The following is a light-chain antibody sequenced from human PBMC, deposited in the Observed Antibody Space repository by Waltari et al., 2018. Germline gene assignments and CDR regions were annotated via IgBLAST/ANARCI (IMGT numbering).Light chain of an antibody. V-gene: IGKV1-9*01. CDR2: AAS. CDR3: QQLKNSPLT. J-gene: IGKJ4*01. Sequence: DIQLTQSPSFLSASVGDRVTITCRASQDITSFLAWYQQKPGKAPKLLIFAASTLQGGVPSRFSGSGSGTEFSLTISSLLPEDFATYYCQQLKNSPLTFGGGTRVDIK. CDR1: QDITSF.